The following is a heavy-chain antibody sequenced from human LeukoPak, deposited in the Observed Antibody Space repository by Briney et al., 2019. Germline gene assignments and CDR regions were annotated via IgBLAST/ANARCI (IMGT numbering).Heavy chain of an antibody. D-gene: IGHD3-22*01. Sequence: PGGSLRLSCAASGFTVSSNYMSWVRQDPGKGLEWVSVIYSGGSTYYADSVKGRFTISRDNSKNTLYLQMNSLRAEDTAVYYCARVLFVAFDSSYYFDYWGQGTLVTVSS. J-gene: IGHJ4*02. CDR1: GFTVSSNY. CDR2: IYSGGST. V-gene: IGHV3-66*01. CDR3: ARVLFVAFDSSYYFDY.